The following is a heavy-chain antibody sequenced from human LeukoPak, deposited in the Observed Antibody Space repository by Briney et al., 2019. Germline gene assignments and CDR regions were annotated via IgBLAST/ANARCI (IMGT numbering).Heavy chain of an antibody. CDR3: AKGLAFLEWLLSPFDY. CDR1: GFTFSSYA. CDR2: ISGSGGST. D-gene: IGHD3-3*01. V-gene: IGHV3-23*01. Sequence: GGSLRLSCAASGFTFSSYAMSWVRQAPGKALEWVSAISGSGGSTYYADSVKGRFTISRDNSKNTLYLQMNSLRAEDTAVYYCAKGLAFLEWLLSPFDYWGQGTLVTVSS. J-gene: IGHJ4*02.